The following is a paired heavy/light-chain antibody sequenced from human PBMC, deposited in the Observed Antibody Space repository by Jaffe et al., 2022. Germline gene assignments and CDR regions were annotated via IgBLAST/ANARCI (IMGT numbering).Light chain of an antibody. J-gene: IGLJ2*01. V-gene: IGLV2-11*01. Sequence: QSALTQPRSVSGSPGQSVTISCTGSSRDVGGYNYVSWYQQHPGSAPKLMIFDVSQRPSGVPDRFSGSKSGNTASLTISGLQAEDDADYYCCSYADTLLVFGGGTTLTVL. CDR2: DVS. CDR1: SRDVGGYNY. CDR3: CSYADTLLV.
Heavy chain of an antibody. CDR3: ARLDHWGYGSGSYVDC. CDR2: IYFTGST. CDR1: GFSISSGKY. V-gene: IGHV4-38-2*01. Sequence: QVQLQESGPGLVKPSETPSLTCDVSGFSISSGKYWGWLRQPPGKSLEWIGSIYFTGSTFYKPSLKSRFTISVDTSKNQFSLRLTSVTAADTAVYYCARLDHWGYGSGSYVDCWGQGILVTVSS. D-gene: IGHD3-10*01. J-gene: IGHJ4*01.